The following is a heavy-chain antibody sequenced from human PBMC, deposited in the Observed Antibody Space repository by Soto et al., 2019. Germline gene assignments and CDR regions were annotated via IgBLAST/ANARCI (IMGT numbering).Heavy chain of an antibody. CDR3: AKDPYCSSTSCYTVFGY. CDR1: GFTFSSYA. CDR2: ISGSGGST. V-gene: IGHV3-23*01. J-gene: IGHJ4*02. D-gene: IGHD2-2*02. Sequence: GGSLRLSCAASGFTFSSYAMSWVRQAPGKGLEWVSAISGSGGSTYYADSVKGRFTISRDNSKNTLYLQMNSLRAEDTAVYYCAKDPYCSSTSCYTVFGYWGQGTRVTVSS.